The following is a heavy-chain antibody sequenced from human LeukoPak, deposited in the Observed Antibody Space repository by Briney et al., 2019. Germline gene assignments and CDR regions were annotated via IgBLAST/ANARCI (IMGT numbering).Heavy chain of an antibody. V-gene: IGHV3-23*01. CDR3: AKRLKRNYYYHYAMDV. CDR2: IDDSGVIR. D-gene: IGHD3-22*01. CDR1: GFTFKTHA. J-gene: IGHJ6*02. Sequence: PGGSLRLSCAASGFTFKTHAMSWVRQAPGKGLEWVSRIDDSGVIRSYADSAKGRFTISRDNSKMTLTLQMNSLRAEDTAVYYCAKRLKRNYYYHYAMDVWGQGTTVTVSS.